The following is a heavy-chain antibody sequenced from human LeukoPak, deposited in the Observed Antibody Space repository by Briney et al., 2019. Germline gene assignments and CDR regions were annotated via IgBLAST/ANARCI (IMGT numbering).Heavy chain of an antibody. V-gene: IGHV5-51*01. CDR1: GYSFTSSW. D-gene: IGHD6-6*01. Sequence: GESLKISCQASGYSFTSSWIGWARQMPGKGLEWMAIINPGDSDTRHSPSFQGQVTISADKSISTAYLQWSSLKASDTAMYYCARGLATAARRYYYGMDVWGQGTTVTVSS. CDR3: ARGLATAARRYYYGMDV. CDR2: INPGDSDT. J-gene: IGHJ6*02.